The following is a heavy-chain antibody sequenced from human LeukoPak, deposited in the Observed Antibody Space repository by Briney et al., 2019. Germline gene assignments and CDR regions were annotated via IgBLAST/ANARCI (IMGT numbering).Heavy chain of an antibody. Sequence: GGSLRLSCAASGFTVSSNYMSWVRQAPGKGLEWVSVIYIGGGTNYAASVKGRLTISTDNSKNTLYLQMNSLRAEDTDVYYCARDRREYSGNYFDYWGQGTLVTVSS. CDR3: ARDRREYSGNYFDY. J-gene: IGHJ4*02. CDR2: IYIGGGT. V-gene: IGHV3-53*01. CDR1: GFTVSSNY. D-gene: IGHD1-26*01.